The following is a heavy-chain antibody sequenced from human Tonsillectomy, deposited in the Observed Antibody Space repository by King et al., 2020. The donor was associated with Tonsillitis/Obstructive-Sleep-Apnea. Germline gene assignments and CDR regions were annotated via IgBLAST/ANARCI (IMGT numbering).Heavy chain of an antibody. CDR2: ITTYNGNT. J-gene: IGHJ4*01. V-gene: IGHV1-18*01. CDR3: AGSXXSSWXFQPFXY. D-gene: IGHD6-13*01. CDR1: GXTXTSYG. Sequence: VQLVQXXXEVKMPGASXKVSXKTSGXTXTSYGITXVRQAPGQGLEWMGWITTYNGNTNYAQKLQGRVTMTTDTSTSTAYMELRSLRSDDTAVYYCAGSXXSSWXFQPFXYWGXGTLVTVSS.